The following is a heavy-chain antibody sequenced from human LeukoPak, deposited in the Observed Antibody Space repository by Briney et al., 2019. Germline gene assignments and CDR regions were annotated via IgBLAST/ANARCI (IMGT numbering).Heavy chain of an antibody. CDR2: IYSSGST. Sequence: SETLSLTCTVSGGSISSGGYYWSWIRQHPGKGLEWIGYIYSSGSTNYNPSLKSRVTISVDTSKEQFSLKLSSVTAADTALYYCARTYSTSSNFDYWGQGTLVTVSS. D-gene: IGHD2-2*01. CDR3: ARTYSTSSNFDY. V-gene: IGHV4-61*08. CDR1: GGSISSGGYY. J-gene: IGHJ4*02.